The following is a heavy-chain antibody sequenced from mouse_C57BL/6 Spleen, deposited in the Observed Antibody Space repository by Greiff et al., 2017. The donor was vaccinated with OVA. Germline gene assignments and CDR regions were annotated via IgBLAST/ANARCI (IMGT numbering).Heavy chain of an antibody. V-gene: IGHV1-19*01. CDR2: INPYNGGT. Sequence: VQLQQSGPVLVKPGASVKMSCKASGYTFTDYYMNWVKQSHGKSLEWIGVINPYNGGTSYNQKFKGKATLTADKSSSTAYMELNSLTSEDSAVYYYARGDYDCDGPYFDYWGQGTTLTVSS. CDR3: ARGDYDCDGPYFDY. CDR1: GYTFTDYY. D-gene: IGHD2-4*01. J-gene: IGHJ2*01.